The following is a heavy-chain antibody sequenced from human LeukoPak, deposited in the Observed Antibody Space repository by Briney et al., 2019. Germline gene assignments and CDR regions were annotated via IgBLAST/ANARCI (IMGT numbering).Heavy chain of an antibody. CDR1: GGSFSGYY. CDR2: INHSGST. D-gene: IGHD3-9*01. J-gene: IGHJ5*02. Sequence: SETLSLTCAVYGGSFSGYYWSWIRQPPGKGLEWIGEINHSGSTNYNPSLKSRVTISVDTSKNQFSLKLSSVTAADTAVYYCARPLRYLNWFDPWGQGTLVTVSS. V-gene: IGHV4-34*01. CDR3: ARPLRYLNWFDP.